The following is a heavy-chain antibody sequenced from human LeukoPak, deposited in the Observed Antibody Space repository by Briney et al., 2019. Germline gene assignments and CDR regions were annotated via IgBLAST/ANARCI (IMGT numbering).Heavy chain of an antibody. V-gene: IGHV4-39*07. CDR2: IYYSGST. J-gene: IGHJ5*02. D-gene: IGHD3-3*01. CDR1: GGSISSSSYY. Sequence: SETLSLTCTVSGGSISSSSYYWGWIRQPPGKGLEWIGSIYYSGSTYYNPSLKSRVTISVDTSKNQFSLKLSSVTAADTAVYYCAGGDFWSGYPSWGQGTLVTVSS. CDR3: AGGDFWSGYPS.